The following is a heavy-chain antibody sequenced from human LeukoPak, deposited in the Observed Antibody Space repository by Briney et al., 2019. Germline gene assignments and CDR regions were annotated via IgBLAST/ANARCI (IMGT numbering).Heavy chain of an antibody. J-gene: IGHJ6*02. D-gene: IGHD2-2*01. CDR3: ARGFDCSSTSCSCMDV. CDR2: ISGRGSDI. Sequence: GGSLRLSCVASGSPFGDYYMSWIRQAPGEGLDWVAYISGRGSDIYYADSVKGRFTISRDNARDSLHLQMNSLRAEDTAVYYCARGFDCSSTSCSCMDVWGQGTTVTVSS. CDR1: GSPFGDYY. V-gene: IGHV3-11*01.